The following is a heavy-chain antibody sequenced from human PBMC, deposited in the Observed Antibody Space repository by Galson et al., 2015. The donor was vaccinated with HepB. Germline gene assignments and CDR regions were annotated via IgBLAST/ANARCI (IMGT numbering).Heavy chain of an antibody. CDR3: ALLAGHEIFDWSPRRAFDV. Sequence: SCKASGYTFTDHYLHWVRQAPGQGLEWMGRINTNSGGADYVQKFRGRVTMSRDTSLSTVYGELSSLTSDEKAGDYCALLAGHEIFDWSPRRAFDVWGQGKIVIVSS. CDR2: INTNSGGA. J-gene: IGHJ3*01. D-gene: IGHD3-9*01. CDR1: GYTFTDHY. V-gene: IGHV1-2*06.